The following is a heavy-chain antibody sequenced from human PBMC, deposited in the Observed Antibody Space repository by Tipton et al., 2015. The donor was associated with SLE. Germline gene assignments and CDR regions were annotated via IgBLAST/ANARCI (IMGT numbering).Heavy chain of an antibody. CDR2: IKHDGSEK. V-gene: IGHV3-7*01. Sequence: SLRLSCAASGFIFSNYYMTWVRQAPGKGLEWVANIKHDGSEKYYVDSVEGRFTISRDNAKNSMYLQMNSLRAEDTAVYYCARERVAGIWGQGTMVTVSS. CDR1: GFIFSNYY. D-gene: IGHD2-15*01. J-gene: IGHJ3*02. CDR3: ARERVAGI.